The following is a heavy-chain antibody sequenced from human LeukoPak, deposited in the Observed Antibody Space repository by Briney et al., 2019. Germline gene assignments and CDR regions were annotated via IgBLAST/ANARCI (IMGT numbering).Heavy chain of an antibody. CDR3: AKVWNWGAFGGDYFDY. V-gene: IGHV3-23*01. J-gene: IGHJ4*02. Sequence: GGSLRLSCAASGFTFSTYALNWGRQAPGKGLEWVSTISGSGDSTYYADSVKGRFTISRDNSKDTLYLQMSSLRAEDTAVYYCAKVWNWGAFGGDYFDYWGQGTLVTVSS. D-gene: IGHD7-27*01. CDR2: ISGSGDST. CDR1: GFTFSTYA.